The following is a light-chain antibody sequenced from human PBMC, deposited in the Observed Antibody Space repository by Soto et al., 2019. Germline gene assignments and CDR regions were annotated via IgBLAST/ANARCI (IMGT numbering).Light chain of an antibody. V-gene: IGLV2-14*01. CDR3: SSHPSSSAYYV. CDR2: EVN. Sequence: QSALTQPDSVSGSPGQWITISCTGTSSGIGYYDYVSWYQHHSGKAPKLIIYEVNNRPSGVSNRFSGSKSVNTASLTISGLQAEDEADYYCSSHPSSSAYYVFGTGTPVNVL. J-gene: IGLJ1*01. CDR1: SSGIGYYDY.